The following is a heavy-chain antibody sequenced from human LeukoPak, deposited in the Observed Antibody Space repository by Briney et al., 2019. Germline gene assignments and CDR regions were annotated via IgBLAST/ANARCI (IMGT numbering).Heavy chain of an antibody. CDR1: GGSISSYY. D-gene: IGHD4-17*01. Sequence: SETLSLTCTVSGGSISSYYWSWIRQPPGKGLEGIGYIYTRGSTNYNPPLNIRVTIPVDTSKNHFSLKLSSVTAADTAVYYCARLSSVTTVHDNWFDPWGQGTLVTVSS. J-gene: IGHJ5*02. V-gene: IGHV4-4*09. CDR2: IYTRGST. CDR3: ARLSSVTTVHDNWFDP.